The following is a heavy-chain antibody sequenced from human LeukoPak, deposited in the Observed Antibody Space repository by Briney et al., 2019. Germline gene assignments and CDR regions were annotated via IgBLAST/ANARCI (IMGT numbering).Heavy chain of an antibody. V-gene: IGHV3-33*01. CDR3: ATYLGYCTSSNCPYFYMDV. J-gene: IGHJ6*03. CDR2: VWYDESLK. Sequence: GGSLRLSCAASGFTFSTYGMHWVRQAPGKGLEWVAVVWYDESLKYYADSVKGRFTISRDISKNTLFLQLNSLRAEDTAVYYCATYLGYCTSSNCPYFYMDVWGTGTTVIVSS. D-gene: IGHD2-2*03. CDR1: GFTFSTYG.